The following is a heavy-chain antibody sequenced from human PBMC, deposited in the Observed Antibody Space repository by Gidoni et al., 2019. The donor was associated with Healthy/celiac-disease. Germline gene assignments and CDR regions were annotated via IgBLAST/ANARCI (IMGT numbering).Heavy chain of an antibody. CDR3: ARDKGVLWGMDV. D-gene: IGHD3-10*01. J-gene: IGHJ6*02. V-gene: IGHV4-31*03. Sequence: QVQLQESGPGLVQPSQTLSLTRTVPGGSISSGGYYWSWIRQHPGKGLEWIGYIYYSGSTYYNPSLKSRVTISVDTSKNQCSLKLSSVTAADTAVYYCARDKGVLWGMDVWGQGTTVTVSS. CDR2: IYYSGST. CDR1: GGSISSGGYY.